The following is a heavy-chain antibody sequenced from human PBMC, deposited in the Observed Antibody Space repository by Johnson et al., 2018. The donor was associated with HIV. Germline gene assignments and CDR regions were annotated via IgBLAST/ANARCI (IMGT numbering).Heavy chain of an antibody. J-gene: IGHJ3*02. D-gene: IGHD6-13*01. CDR1: GFKFSDFA. CDR2: ISGSGGST. Sequence: MLLVESGGGVVQPGRSPRLSCAASGFKFSDFAMHWVRQIPGKGLEWVSAISGSGGSTYYADSVTGRFTISRDNSKNTLYLQMNSLRAEDTAVYYCAKDHWVVGSWQAFDIWGQGTMVTVSS. V-gene: IGHV3-23*04. CDR3: AKDHWVVGSWQAFDI.